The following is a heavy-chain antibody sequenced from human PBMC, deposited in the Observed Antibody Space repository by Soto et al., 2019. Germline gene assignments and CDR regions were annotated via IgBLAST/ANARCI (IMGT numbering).Heavy chain of an antibody. V-gene: IGHV4-34*01. J-gene: IGHJ4*02. D-gene: IGHD3-22*01. CDR1: GFPVNTYH. CDR2: INHSGST. Sequence: PGGSLRLSCAASGFPVNTYHVSWIRQPPGKGLEWIGEINHSGSTNYNPSLKSRVTISVDTSKNQFSLKLSSVTAADTAVYYCTGDSGYPLYYFDYWGQGTLVTVSS. CDR3: TGDSGYPLYYFDY.